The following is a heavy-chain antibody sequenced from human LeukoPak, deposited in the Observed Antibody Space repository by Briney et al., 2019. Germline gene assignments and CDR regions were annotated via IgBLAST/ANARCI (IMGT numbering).Heavy chain of an antibody. V-gene: IGHV4-59*08. Sequence: PSETLSLTCTVSGGSISRYYWSWIRQPPGKGLEWIGYISYSGSTNYNPSLKSRVTISVDTSKNQFSLKLSSATAADTAVYYCARHLYESRGQTSFDYWGQRTLVTVSS. J-gene: IGHJ4*02. D-gene: IGHD3-22*01. CDR2: ISYSGST. CDR1: GGSISRYY. CDR3: ARHLYESRGQTSFDY.